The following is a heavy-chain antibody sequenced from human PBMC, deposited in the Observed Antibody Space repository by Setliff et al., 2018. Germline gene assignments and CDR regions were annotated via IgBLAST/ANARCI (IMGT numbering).Heavy chain of an antibody. CDR2: IYPRDSDT. V-gene: IGHV5-51*01. CDR3: ARGRRDGYKGGFDP. D-gene: IGHD5-12*01. CDR1: GYSFTGHW. Sequence: GESLTISCKGSGYSFTGHWIGWVRQMPGKGLEWMGIIYPRDSDTRYSPSFQGQVTISADKSISTAYLQWRSLKASDTAMYYCARGRRDGYKGGFDPWGQGTLVTVSS. J-gene: IGHJ5*02.